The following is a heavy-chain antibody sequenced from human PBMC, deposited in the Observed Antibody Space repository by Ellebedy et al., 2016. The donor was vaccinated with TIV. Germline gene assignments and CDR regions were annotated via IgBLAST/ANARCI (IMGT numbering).Heavy chain of an antibody. V-gene: IGHV4-39*01. D-gene: IGHD3-16*02. CDR1: GGSISSSSHY. J-gene: IGHJ2*01. Sequence: SETLSLTCSVSGGSISSSSHYWGWNRQPPGKGLEWIGSIYYSGSTYYNPSLKSRVTISVDTSKNQFSLKLSSVTAADTAVYYCARHLLHPNLRLGELSLNWYFDLWGRGTLVTVSS. CDR2: IYYSGST. CDR3: ARHLLHPNLRLGELSLNWYFDL.